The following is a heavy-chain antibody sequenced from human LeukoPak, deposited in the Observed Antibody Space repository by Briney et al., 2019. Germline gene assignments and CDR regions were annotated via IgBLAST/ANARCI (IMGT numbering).Heavy chain of an antibody. CDR1: EFTFSSSA. CDR3: AKSLFTSAAGSGRASDI. J-gene: IGHJ3*02. CDR2: ISGSDDTT. V-gene: IGHV3-23*01. Sequence: GGSLRLSCAASEFTFSSSAMSWVRQAPGKGLEWVSSISGSDDTTEYADSLKGRFTISRDNYKNTLYLQMDSLRAEDTAVYYCAKSLFTSAAGSGRASDIWGQGTMVTVSS. D-gene: IGHD3-10*01.